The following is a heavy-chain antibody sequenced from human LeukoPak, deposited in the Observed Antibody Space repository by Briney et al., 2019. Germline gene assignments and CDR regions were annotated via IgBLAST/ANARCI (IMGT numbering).Heavy chain of an antibody. V-gene: IGHV3-21*01. CDR3: ARRYAVYSDYRKDHSIDY. CDR1: GFSFSNLG. J-gene: IGHJ4*02. CDR2: ISTDGHYK. Sequence: GGSLRLSCATSGFSFSNLGMNWVRRAPGEGLEWVSCISTDGHYKFYADSVQGRFTISRDNAKNSLYLQMDSLTAEDTAVYYCARRYAVYSDYRKDHSIDYWGQGTLVTVSS. D-gene: IGHD5-12*01.